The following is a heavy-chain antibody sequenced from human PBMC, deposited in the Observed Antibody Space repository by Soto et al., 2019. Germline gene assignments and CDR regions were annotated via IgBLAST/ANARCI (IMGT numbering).Heavy chain of an antibody. J-gene: IGHJ6*02. V-gene: IGHV1-18*01. CDR1: GYTFSTYL. D-gene: IGHD7-27*01. CDR2: ISISTGDT. Sequence: QVQLVQSGAEVKKPVASVTVSCKASGYTFSTYLIAWVRQAPGQGLEWMGWISISTGDTDYAQNLHGRVTLTTDKSSSTAYMELRSLRPDDTALYYCARDGPGRHYGMDVWGQGTLVIVSS. CDR3: ARDGPGRHYGMDV.